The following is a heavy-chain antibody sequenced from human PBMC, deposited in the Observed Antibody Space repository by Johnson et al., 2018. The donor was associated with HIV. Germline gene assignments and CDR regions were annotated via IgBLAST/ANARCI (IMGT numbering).Heavy chain of an antibody. J-gene: IGHJ3*02. D-gene: IGHD1-26*01. CDR1: GLTVSTNY. V-gene: IGHV3-66*01. CDR2: VYSDGNT. CDR3: AREGAWEVRPGAFDI. Sequence: VQLVESGGGMVQPGGSLRLSCAASGLTVSTNYMSWVRQAPGRGLEWVSVVYSDGNTYYADSVKDRFTISRDNSKNTLYLQMNSLRAEDTAVYHCAREGAWEVRPGAFDIWGQGTTVTVSS.